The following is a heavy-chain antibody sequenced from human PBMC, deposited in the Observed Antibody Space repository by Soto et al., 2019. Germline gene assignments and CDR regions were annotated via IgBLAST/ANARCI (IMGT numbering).Heavy chain of an antibody. CDR3: AKLVGATMDYYSDMDV. CDR2: IYHSGST. D-gene: IGHD1-26*01. CDR1: GGCISSNNW. J-gene: IGHJ6*02. V-gene: IGHV4-4*02. Sequence: SETLSLTCAVSGGCISSNNWWSWVRQPPGRGLEWIGEIYHSGSTNYNPPLTSRVTISVDKSKNQFSLRLSSVTAADTAVYYCAKLVGATMDYYSDMDVWGQGTTVT.